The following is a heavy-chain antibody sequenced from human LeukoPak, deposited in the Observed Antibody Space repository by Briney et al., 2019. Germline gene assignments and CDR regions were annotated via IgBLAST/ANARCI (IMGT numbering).Heavy chain of an antibody. CDR3: ARDSSGWYYYGMDV. CDR2: IYYSGST. CDR1: GGSISSYY. D-gene: IGHD6-19*01. V-gene: IGHV4-59*12. J-gene: IGHJ6*02. Sequence: SETLSLTCTVSGGSISSYYWSWIRQPPGKGLEWIWYIYYSGSTNYNPSLKSRVTISVDTSKNQFSLKLSSVTAADTAVYYCARDSSGWYYYGMDVWGQGTTVTVSS.